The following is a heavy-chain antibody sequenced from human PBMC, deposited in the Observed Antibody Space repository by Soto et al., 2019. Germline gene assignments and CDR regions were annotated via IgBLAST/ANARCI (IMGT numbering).Heavy chain of an antibody. CDR3: AKSEVTTLPDAEYFQH. V-gene: IGHV3-23*01. D-gene: IGHD4-17*01. Sequence: GGSLRLSCAASGFTFSSYAMSWVRQAPGKGLEWVSAISGSGGSTYYADSVKGRFTISRDNSKNTLYLQMNSLRAEDTAVYYCAKSEVTTLPDAEYFQHWGQGTLVTVSS. CDR1: GFTFSSYA. J-gene: IGHJ1*01. CDR2: ISGSGGST.